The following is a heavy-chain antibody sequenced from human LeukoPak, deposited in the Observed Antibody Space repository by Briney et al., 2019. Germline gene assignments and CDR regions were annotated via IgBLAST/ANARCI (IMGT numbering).Heavy chain of an antibody. D-gene: IGHD2/OR15-2a*01. CDR3: ARSPFNRDEMAFDI. CDR1: GYTFTSYG. Sequence: GASVKVSCKASGYTFTSYGISWVRQAPGQGLEWMGWISAYNGNTNYAQKLQGRVTMTTDTSTSTAYMELRSLRSDDTAVYYCARSPFNRDEMAFDIWGQGTMVTVSS. J-gene: IGHJ3*02. V-gene: IGHV1-18*01. CDR2: ISAYNGNT.